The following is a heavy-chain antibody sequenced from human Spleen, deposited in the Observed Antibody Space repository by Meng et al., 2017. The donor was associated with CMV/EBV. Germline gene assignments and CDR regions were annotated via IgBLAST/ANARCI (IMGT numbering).Heavy chain of an antibody. V-gene: IGHV1-46*01. J-gene: IGHJ6*02. D-gene: IGHD3-22*01. CDR2: INPRGGST. CDR3: ARYVIGIALDV. Sequence: ASVKVSCKASGYTFISYYMHWVRQAPGQGLEWMGIINPRGGSTSNAQRFQGRVTMTTDTSTSTVYMELSSLRSEDTAVYYCARYVIGIALDVWGQGTTVTVSS. CDR1: GYTFISYY.